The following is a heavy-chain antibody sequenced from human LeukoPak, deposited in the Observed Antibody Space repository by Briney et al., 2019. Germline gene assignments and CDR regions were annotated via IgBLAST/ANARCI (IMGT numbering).Heavy chain of an antibody. D-gene: IGHD6-19*01. CDR3: ARDVDGAVAGDSYYYMDV. J-gene: IGHJ6*03. V-gene: IGHV4-4*07. CDR2: IYTSGNT. Sequence: SETLSLTCTVSGGSISSYYWSWIRQPAGKGLEWIGRIYTSGNTNFNPSLKSRVTTSVDTSKNQLSLKLNSVTAADTAVYYCARDVDGAVAGDSYYYMDVWGKGTTVTVSS. CDR1: GGSISSYY.